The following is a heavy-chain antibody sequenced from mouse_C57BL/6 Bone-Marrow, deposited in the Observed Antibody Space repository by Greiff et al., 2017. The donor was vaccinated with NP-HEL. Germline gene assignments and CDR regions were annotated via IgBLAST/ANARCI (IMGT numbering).Heavy chain of an antibody. V-gene: IGHV1-53*01. CDR3: ARNGWLPSYFDY. CDR2: INPSNGGT. Sequence: QVHVKQPGTELVKPGASVKLSCKASGYTFTSYWMHWVKQRPGQGLEWIGNINPSNGGTNYNEKFKSKATLTVDKSSSTAYMQLSSLTSEDSAVYYCARNGWLPSYFDYWGQGTTLTVSS. D-gene: IGHD2-3*01. J-gene: IGHJ2*01. CDR1: GYTFTSYW.